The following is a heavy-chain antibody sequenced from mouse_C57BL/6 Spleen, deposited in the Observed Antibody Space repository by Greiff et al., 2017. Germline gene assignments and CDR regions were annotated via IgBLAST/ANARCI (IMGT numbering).Heavy chain of an antibody. CDR3: ARENYYGNYDY. Sequence: VQLQQPGAELVKPGASVKLSCKASGYTFTSYWMHWVKQRPGQGLEWIGMIHPNSGSTNYNEKFKSKATLTVDKSSSTAYMQLSSLTSEDSAVFYCARENYYGNYDYWGQGTTLTVSS. CDR2: IHPNSGST. D-gene: IGHD2-1*01. CDR1: GYTFTSYW. V-gene: IGHV1-64*01. J-gene: IGHJ2*01.